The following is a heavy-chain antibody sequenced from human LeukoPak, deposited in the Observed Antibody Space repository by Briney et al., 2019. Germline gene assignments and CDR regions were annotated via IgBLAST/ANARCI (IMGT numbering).Heavy chain of an antibody. Sequence: SVKVSCKASEGTFSSYAISWVRQAPGQGLEWMGGIIPIFGTANYAQKFQGRVTITADESTSTAYMELSSLRSEDTAVYYCASSSNGWYYFDYWGQGTLVTVSS. CDR2: IIPIFGTA. D-gene: IGHD6-19*01. CDR1: EGTFSSYA. V-gene: IGHV1-69*01. J-gene: IGHJ4*02. CDR3: ASSSNGWYYFDY.